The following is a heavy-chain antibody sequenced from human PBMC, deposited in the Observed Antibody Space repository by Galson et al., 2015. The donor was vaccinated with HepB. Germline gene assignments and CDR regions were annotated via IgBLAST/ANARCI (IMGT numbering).Heavy chain of an antibody. Sequence: ETLSLTCVVSGGSISSANWWSWVRQPPGKGLEWLREIYLGGRTHYHPSLNSRVTMSIDTSNNQFSLMLTSVTAADTDMYYCVRHFPGDWRPLDYWGQGTLVTVAS. CDR1: GGSISSANW. J-gene: IGHJ4*02. V-gene: IGHV4/OR15-8*02. CDR2: IYLGGRT. CDR3: VRHFPGDWRPLDY. D-gene: IGHD2-21*02.